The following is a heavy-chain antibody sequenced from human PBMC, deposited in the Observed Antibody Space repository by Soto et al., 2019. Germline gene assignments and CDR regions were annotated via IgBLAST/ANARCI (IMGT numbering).Heavy chain of an antibody. CDR3: ARNPLGGDYWVGYFDY. V-gene: IGHV1-69*01. Sequence: QVQLVQSGAEVKKPGSSVKVSCKASGGTFSSYAISWVRQAPGQGLEWMGGIIPIFGTANYAQKFQGRVTITADESTSTAYMELSSLRSEDTAVYYCARNPLGGDYWVGYFDYWGQGTLVTVSS. J-gene: IGHJ4*02. CDR1: GGTFSSYA. CDR2: IIPIFGTA. D-gene: IGHD4-17*01.